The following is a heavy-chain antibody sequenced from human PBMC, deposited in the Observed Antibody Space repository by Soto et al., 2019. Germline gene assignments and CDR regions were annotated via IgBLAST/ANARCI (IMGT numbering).Heavy chain of an antibody. D-gene: IGHD3-10*01. CDR1: GGSISRGGYY. CDR2: IYYSGST. Sequence: QVQLQEAGPGLVKPSQTLSLTCTVSGGSISRGGYYWSWIRQHPGKLLAWIGYIYYSGSTYYNPSLKRRVTISVDTSKHQFSLNLSSVTAADTAVYYCARDSDRLWPTYGMDVWGQGTTVTVSS. J-gene: IGHJ6*02. V-gene: IGHV4-31*03. CDR3: ARDSDRLWPTYGMDV.